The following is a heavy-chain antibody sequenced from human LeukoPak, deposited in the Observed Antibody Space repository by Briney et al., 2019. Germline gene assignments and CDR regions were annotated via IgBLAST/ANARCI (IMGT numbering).Heavy chain of an antibody. D-gene: IGHD6-19*01. V-gene: IGHV3-21*01. J-gene: IGHJ4*02. Sequence: KSGGSLRLSCAASGFTFSSYSMNWVRQAPGKGLEWVSSISSSSSYIYYADSVKGRFTISRDNAKNSLYLQMNSLRAEDTAVYYCATYRSSGWYMPPNYWGQGTLVTVSS. CDR2: ISSSSSYI. CDR1: GFTFSSYS. CDR3: ATYRSSGWYMPPNY.